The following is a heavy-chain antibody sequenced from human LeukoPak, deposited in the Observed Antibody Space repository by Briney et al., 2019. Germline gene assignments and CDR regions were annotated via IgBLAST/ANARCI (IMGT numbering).Heavy chain of an antibody. CDR1: GFTFSTYW. Sequence: GGSLRLSCAASGFTFSTYWMHWVRQAPGKGLVWVSRIKSDGGTNYADSVKGRFTISRDNAKKTVSLQMNSLRPEDTGVCYCARAPSEIGGYYPEYFRHWGQGTLVTVST. V-gene: IGHV3-74*01. CDR3: ARAPSEIGGYYPEYFRH. J-gene: IGHJ1*01. D-gene: IGHD3-22*01. CDR2: IKSDGGT.